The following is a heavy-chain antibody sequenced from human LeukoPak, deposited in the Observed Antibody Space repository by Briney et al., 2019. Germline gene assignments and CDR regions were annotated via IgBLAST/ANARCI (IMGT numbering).Heavy chain of an antibody. D-gene: IGHD5-18*01. Sequence: ASVKVSCKASGYTFTGYYMHWVRQAPGQGLEWMGWINPNSGGTNYAQKFQGRVTITRNTSISTAYMELSSLRSEDTAVYYCARVGYSYGSDAFDIWGQGTMVTVSS. CDR3: ARVGYSYGSDAFDI. J-gene: IGHJ3*02. V-gene: IGHV1-2*02. CDR2: INPNSGGT. CDR1: GYTFTGYY.